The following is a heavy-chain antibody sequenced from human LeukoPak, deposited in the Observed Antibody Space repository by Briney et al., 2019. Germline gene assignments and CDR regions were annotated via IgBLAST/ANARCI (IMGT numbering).Heavy chain of an antibody. CDR1: GFTFSSYE. D-gene: IGHD3-10*01. CDR2: IKQDRSEK. V-gene: IGHV3-7*01. J-gene: IGHJ4*02. Sequence: GGSLRLSCAASGFTFSSYEMNWVRQAPGKGLEWVANIKQDRSEKYCVDSVKGRFTISRDNAKNSLYLQMNSLRAEDTAVYYCARVMYYYGSGSLDYWGQGTLVTVSS. CDR3: ARVMYYYGSGSLDY.